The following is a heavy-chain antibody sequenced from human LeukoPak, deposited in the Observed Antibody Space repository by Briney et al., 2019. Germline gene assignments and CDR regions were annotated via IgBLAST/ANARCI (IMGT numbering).Heavy chain of an antibody. V-gene: IGHV3-30*03. D-gene: IGHD3-10*01. Sequence: GGSLRLSCAASGFTFSSYGRHGVRQAPGKGLEWVAVISYDGSNKYYADSVKGRFTISRDNSKNTLYLQMNSLRAEDTAVYYCARGSMVRGLDIWGQGTMVTVSS. CDR1: GFTFSSYG. CDR3: ARGSMVRGLDI. CDR2: ISYDGSNK. J-gene: IGHJ3*02.